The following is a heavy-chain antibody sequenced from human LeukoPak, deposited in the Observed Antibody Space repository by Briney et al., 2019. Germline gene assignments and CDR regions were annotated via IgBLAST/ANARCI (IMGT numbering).Heavy chain of an antibody. J-gene: IGHJ4*02. CDR2: ISYDGSNK. Sequence: GGSLRLSCAASGFTFSSYAVHWVRQAPGKGLEWVVVISYDGSNKYYADSVKGRFTISRDNSKNTLYLQMNSLRAEDTAVYYCAKQMAVDYFDYWGQGTLVTVSS. CDR1: GFTFSSYA. V-gene: IGHV3-30-3*02. D-gene: IGHD5-24*01. CDR3: AKQMAVDYFDY.